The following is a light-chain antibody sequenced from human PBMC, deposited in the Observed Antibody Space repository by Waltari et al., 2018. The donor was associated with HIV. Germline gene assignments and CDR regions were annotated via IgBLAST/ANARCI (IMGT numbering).Light chain of an antibody. J-gene: IGKJ2*01. Sequence: MVLPQSPAPLPLSPGERATLSCRASQSVSSKYLAWYQQKPGRAPRLLIYGASSRATGIPDRFTGSGSGTDFTLTISSLEPEDFAVYYCQLYVDLPTYTCGQGTKLEI. V-gene: IGKV3-20*01. CDR2: GAS. CDR1: QSVSSKY. CDR3: QLYVDLPTYT.